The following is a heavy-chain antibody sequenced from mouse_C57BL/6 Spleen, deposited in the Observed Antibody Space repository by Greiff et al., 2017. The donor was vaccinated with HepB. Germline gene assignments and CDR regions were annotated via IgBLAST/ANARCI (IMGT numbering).Heavy chain of an antibody. CDR1: GYTFTDYY. CDR2: IYPGSGNT. Sequence: QVQLQQSGAELVRPGASVKLSCKASGYTFTDYYINWVKQRPGQGLEWIARIYPGSGNTYYNEKFKGKATLTAEKSSSTAYMQLSSLTSEDSAVYFCAREGDPGYYGAMDYWGQGTSVTVSS. V-gene: IGHV1-76*01. J-gene: IGHJ4*01. D-gene: IGHD1-1*01. CDR3: AREGDPGYYGAMDY.